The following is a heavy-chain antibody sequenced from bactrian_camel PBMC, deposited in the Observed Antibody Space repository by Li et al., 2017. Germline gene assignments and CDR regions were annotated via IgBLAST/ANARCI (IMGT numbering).Heavy chain of an antibody. J-gene: IGHJ4*01. CDR3: AADYRRWMCATYTVVGGRYEYNY. CDR1: GFTFIDYW. Sequence: HVQLVESGGGLVQPGGSLTLSCAASGFTFIDYWIYWVRQAPGQGLEWVSFISGLGGTTDYAESVKDRFNISRDTAKNTLYLQMDSLKPEDTAMYYCAADYRRWMCATYTVVGGRYEYNYKGQGTQVTVS. CDR2: ISGLGGTT. V-gene: IGHV3S1*01. D-gene: IGHD6*01.